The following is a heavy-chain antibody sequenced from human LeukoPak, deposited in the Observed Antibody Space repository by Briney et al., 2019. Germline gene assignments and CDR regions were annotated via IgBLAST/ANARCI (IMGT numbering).Heavy chain of an antibody. J-gene: IGHJ6*02. D-gene: IGHD3-10*01. CDR3: AKAFAY. V-gene: IGHV3-30*18. Sequence: PGGSLRLSCAASGFTFSSYGMHWVRQAPGKGLEWVAVISYDGSNKYYADSVKGRFTISRDNSKNTLYLKMNSLRAEDTAVYYCAKAFAYWGQGTTVTVSS. CDR2: ISYDGSNK. CDR1: GFTFSSYG.